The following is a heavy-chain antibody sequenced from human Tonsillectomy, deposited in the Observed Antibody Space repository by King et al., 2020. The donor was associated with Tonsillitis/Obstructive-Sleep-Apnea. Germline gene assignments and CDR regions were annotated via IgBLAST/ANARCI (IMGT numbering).Heavy chain of an antibody. CDR3: ARERHAGNWFDP. J-gene: IGHJ5*02. D-gene: IGHD1-14*01. CDR1: GYTFTSYY. Sequence: VQLVESGAEVKKPGASVKVSCKASGYTFTSYYMHWVLQAPGQGLEGMGIINPSGVSTSYAQKFQGRVTMTRETSTSTVYMELSSLRSEDTAVYYCARERHAGNWFDPWGQGTLVTVSS. V-gene: IGHV1-46*01. CDR2: INPSGVST.